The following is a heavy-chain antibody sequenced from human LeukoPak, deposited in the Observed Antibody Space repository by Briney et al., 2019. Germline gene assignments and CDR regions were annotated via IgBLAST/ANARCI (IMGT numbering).Heavy chain of an antibody. CDR3: AHDSLGYGMDV. D-gene: IGHD1-1*01. Sequence: SETLSLTCTVSGGSISSGGYYWSWIRQHPGKGVEWIGYIYYSGSTYYNPSLKSRVTISVDTSKNQFSLKLSSVTAADTAVYYCAHDSLGYGMDVWGQGTTVTVSS. CDR1: GGSISSGGYY. V-gene: IGHV4-31*03. J-gene: IGHJ6*02. CDR2: IYYSGST.